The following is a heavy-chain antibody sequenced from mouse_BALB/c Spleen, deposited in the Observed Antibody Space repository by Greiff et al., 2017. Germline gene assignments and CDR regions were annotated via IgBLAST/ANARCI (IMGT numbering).Heavy chain of an antibody. Sequence: EVQLVESGGGLVKPGGSLKLSCAASGFTFSSYAMSWVRQTPEKRLEWVASISSGGSTYYPDSVKGRFTISRDNARNILYLQMSSLRSEDTAMYYCTRDLGTGTSYLDYWGQGTTLTVSS. D-gene: IGHD4-1*01. J-gene: IGHJ2*01. CDR2: ISSGGST. CDR1: GFTFSSYA. V-gene: IGHV5-6-5*01. CDR3: TRDLGTGTSYLDY.